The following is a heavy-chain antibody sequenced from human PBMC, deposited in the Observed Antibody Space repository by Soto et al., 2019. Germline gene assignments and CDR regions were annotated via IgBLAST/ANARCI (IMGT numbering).Heavy chain of an antibody. Sequence: PGGSVRLSCAASGFTFSTYSMNWVRQAPGKGLEWVSYISSSSSTIFYTDSVKGRFTVSRDNAKNSLYLQMNSLRAEDTAVYYCARAPYYDSYFFDYWGQGTLVTVSS. V-gene: IGHV3-48*01. D-gene: IGHD3-22*01. CDR2: ISSSSSTI. J-gene: IGHJ4*02. CDR3: ARAPYYDSYFFDY. CDR1: GFTFSTYS.